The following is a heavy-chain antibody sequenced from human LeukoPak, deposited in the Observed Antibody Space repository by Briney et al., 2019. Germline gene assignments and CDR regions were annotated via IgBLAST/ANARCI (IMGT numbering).Heavy chain of an antibody. J-gene: IGHJ4*02. CDR1: GFTFSSYA. CDR2: ISGSGGST. CDR3: AKVLRECSSTSCYTTTPPDY. D-gene: IGHD2-2*02. Sequence: PGGSLRLSCAASGFTFSSYAMSWVRQAPGKGLEWVSAISGSGGSTYYADSVKGRFTISRDNSKNTLYLQMNSLRAEDTAVYYCAKVLRECSSTSCYTTTPPDYWGQGTLVTVSS. V-gene: IGHV3-23*01.